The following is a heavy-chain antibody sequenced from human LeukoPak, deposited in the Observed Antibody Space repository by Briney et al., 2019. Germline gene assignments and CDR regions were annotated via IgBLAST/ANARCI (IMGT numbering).Heavy chain of an antibody. D-gene: IGHD5-24*01. V-gene: IGHV1-8*01. CDR1: GYTFTSYD. J-gene: IGHJ5*02. CDR3: ARGQRVEMATIQP. Sequence: ASVKVSCKASGYTFTSYDINWVRQATGQGLEWMGWMNPNSGNTGYAQKFQGRVTMTRNTSISTAYMELSTLRSEDTAVYYCARGQRVEMATIQPWGQGTLVTVSS. CDR2: MNPNSGNT.